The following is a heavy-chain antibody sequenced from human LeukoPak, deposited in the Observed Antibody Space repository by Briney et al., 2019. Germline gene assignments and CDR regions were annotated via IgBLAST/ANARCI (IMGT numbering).Heavy chain of an antibody. CDR1: GFTFSGHW. J-gene: IGHJ4*02. CDR3: ARDTRGYCGGDCYLDY. V-gene: IGHV3-7*01. Sequence: GGSLRLSCAASGFTFSGHWMSWVRQAPGKGLEWVANINQGGSESYFVDSVKGRFTISRDNAKNSLSLQMNSLRAEDTAVYYCARDTRGYCGGDCYLDYWGQGTLVTVSS. CDR2: INQGGSES. D-gene: IGHD2-21*02.